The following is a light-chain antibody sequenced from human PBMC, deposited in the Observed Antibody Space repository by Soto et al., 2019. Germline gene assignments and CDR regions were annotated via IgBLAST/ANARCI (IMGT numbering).Light chain of an antibody. CDR3: QQRSNWPLT. CDR1: QSVSSY. Sequence: EIVLTQSPATLSLSPGERATLSCRASQSVSSYLDWYQQKPGQTPRLLIYDASNRATGIPARFSGSGSGTDFTLTISSLEPEDFAVYYCQQRSNWPLTFGGGTKVEIE. CDR2: DAS. V-gene: IGKV3-11*01. J-gene: IGKJ4*01.